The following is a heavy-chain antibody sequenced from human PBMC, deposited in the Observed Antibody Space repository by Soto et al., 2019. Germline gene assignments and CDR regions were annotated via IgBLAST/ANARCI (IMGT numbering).Heavy chain of an antibody. CDR2: ISYDGSNK. V-gene: IGHV3-30-3*01. J-gene: IGHJ6*02. D-gene: IGHD1-1*01. Sequence: GGSLRLSCAASGFTFSSYAMHWVRQAPGKGLEGVAVISYDGSNKYYADSVKGRFTISRDNSKNTLYLQMNSLRAGDTAVYYCAIGTNWNPAYYYYGMGDWGQGTTVTVSS. CDR3: AIGTNWNPAYYYYGMGD. CDR1: GFTFSSYA.